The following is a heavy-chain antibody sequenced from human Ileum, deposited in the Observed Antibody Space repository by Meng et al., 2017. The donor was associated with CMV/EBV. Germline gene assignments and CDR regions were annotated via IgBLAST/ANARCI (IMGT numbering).Heavy chain of an antibody. CDR1: GYTFSTSI. CDR3: ARGGLEPVDY. J-gene: IGHJ4*02. Sequence: GESLKISCVDSGYTFSTSIFHWVRQAPGRGLEWVAAISADGGAQHYANSVKDRFTVSRDNSKNSLYLQMNSLRDEDTAVYYCARGGLEPVDYWGQGTLVTVSS. CDR2: ISADGGAQ. D-gene: IGHD1-14*01. V-gene: IGHV3-30*03.